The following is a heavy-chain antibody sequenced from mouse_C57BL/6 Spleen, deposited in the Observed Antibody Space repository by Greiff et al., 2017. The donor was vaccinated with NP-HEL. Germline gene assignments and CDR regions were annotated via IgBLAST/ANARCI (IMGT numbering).Heavy chain of an antibody. Sequence: LVESGAELVRPGASVTLSCKASGYTFTDYEMHWVKQTPVHGLEWIGAIDPETGGTAYNQKFKGKAILTADKSSSTAYMELRSLTSEDSAVYYCTRYHMDYWGQGTSVTVSS. CDR2: IDPETGGT. CDR1: GYTFTDYE. CDR3: TRYHMDY. V-gene: IGHV1-15*01. J-gene: IGHJ4*01.